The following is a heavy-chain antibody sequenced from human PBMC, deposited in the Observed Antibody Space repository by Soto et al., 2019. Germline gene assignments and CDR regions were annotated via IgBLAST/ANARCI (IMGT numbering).Heavy chain of an antibody. CDR3: ARIKLVEWFFINVDVYDMDV. CDR1: GFSLIDHA. J-gene: IGHJ6*02. V-gene: IGHV3-48*02. D-gene: IGHD3-3*01. Sequence: GGSLRLSCASSGFSLIDHAVHWVRQAPGKGLEWVSFISSDSRTIYYGDSVKGRFTVSRDNARNSVSLQMDSLRDEDTAVYYCARIKLVEWFFINVDVYDMDVWGQGTPVTVSS. CDR2: ISSDSRTI.